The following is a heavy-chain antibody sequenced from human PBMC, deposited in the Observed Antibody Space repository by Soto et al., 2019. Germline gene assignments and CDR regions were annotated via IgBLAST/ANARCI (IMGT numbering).Heavy chain of an antibody. Sequence: PGGSLRLSCAASGFTFSMYWMHWVRQVPGKGPEWVSRINDNGISTNYADSVKGRFTISRDNAKNTLYLQMNALRVEDTAVYYCTRGPRSTSTGTGAFWGQGTLVT. CDR2: INDNGIST. J-gene: IGHJ4*02. V-gene: IGHV3-74*01. CDR3: TRGPRSTSTGTGAF. D-gene: IGHD1-1*01. CDR1: GFTFSMYW.